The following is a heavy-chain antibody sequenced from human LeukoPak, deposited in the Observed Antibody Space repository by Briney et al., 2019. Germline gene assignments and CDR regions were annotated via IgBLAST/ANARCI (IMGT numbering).Heavy chain of an antibody. CDR3: ARGPPDSSSWYPELYGMDV. Sequence: PSETLSLTCTVSGGSISSYYWSWIRQPAGKGLEWIGRIYTSGSSNYNPSLKSRVTMSVDTSKNQFSLKLSSVTAADTAVYYCARGPPDSSSWYPELYGMDVWGQGTTVTVSS. CDR2: IYTSGSS. D-gene: IGHD6-13*01. V-gene: IGHV4-4*07. CDR1: GGSISSYY. J-gene: IGHJ6*02.